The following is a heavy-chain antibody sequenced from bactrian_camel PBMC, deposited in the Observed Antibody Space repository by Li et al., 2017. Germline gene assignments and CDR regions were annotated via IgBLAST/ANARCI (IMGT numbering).Heavy chain of an antibody. D-gene: IGHD2*01. CDR1: GVTFDDSD. V-gene: IGHV3S66*01. Sequence: EVQLVESGGGSVQAGGSLRLSCTASGVTFDDSDMGWYRQTPGNECELVAWIGTDGNTYYADSVKDRFTFSQDNAKNIVWLQMNGLKPEDTAVYYCAAPLFQLVSDACRRSRQWGQGTQVTVS. J-gene: IGHJ4*01. CDR3: AAPLFQLVSDACRRSRQ. CDR2: IGTDGNT.